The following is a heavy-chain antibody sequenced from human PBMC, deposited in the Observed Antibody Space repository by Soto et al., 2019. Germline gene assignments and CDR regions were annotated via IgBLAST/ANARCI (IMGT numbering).Heavy chain of an antibody. Sequence: GGSLRLSCAASGFTFSSYGMHWVRQAPGKGLEWVAVISYDGSNKYYADSVKGRFTISRDNSKNTLYLQMNSLRAEDTAVYYCAKLASRYCSGGSCYSGDYYYGMDVWGQGTTATVSS. CDR3: AKLASRYCSGGSCYSGDYYYGMDV. D-gene: IGHD2-15*01. V-gene: IGHV3-30*18. J-gene: IGHJ6*02. CDR1: GFTFSSYG. CDR2: ISYDGSNK.